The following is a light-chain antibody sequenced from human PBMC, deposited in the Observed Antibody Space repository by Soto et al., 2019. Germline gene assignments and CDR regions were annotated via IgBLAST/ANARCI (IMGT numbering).Light chain of an antibody. CDR2: KAS. CDR3: QHYNSYSEA. CDR1: QTISIL. Sequence: SLSTLSVYIGDRVTITCRASQTISILLSWYQQKPGKAPKLLIYKASTLKSGVPSRFSGSGSGTEFTLTISSLQPDDFATYYCQHYNSYSEAFGQVT. V-gene: IGKV1-5*03. J-gene: IGKJ1*01.